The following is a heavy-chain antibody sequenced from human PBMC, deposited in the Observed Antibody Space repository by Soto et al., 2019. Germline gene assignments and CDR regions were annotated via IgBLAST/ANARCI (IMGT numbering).Heavy chain of an antibody. CDR2: ISGSGATT. Sequence: PGGSLRLSCAVSGFTFTSYAMSWVRQAPGRGLEWVSAISGSGATTYYPDSVKGRFTISRDNSKNTLYLQMNNLRADDTAVYYCTKGGIPRRYNIPKVDFDYWGQGSLVTVSS. CDR3: TKGGIPRRYNIPKVDFDY. D-gene: IGHD1-1*01. V-gene: IGHV3-23*01. CDR1: GFTFTSYA. J-gene: IGHJ4*02.